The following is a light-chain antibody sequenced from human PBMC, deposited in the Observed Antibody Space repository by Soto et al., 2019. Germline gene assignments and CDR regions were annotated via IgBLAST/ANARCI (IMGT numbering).Light chain of an antibody. J-gene: IGKJ5*01. CDR2: KAS. CDR1: QTISDW. Sequence: DIQMTQSPSTLSASIGDRVTITCRASQTISDWLAWHQQKPGKAPKLLIYKASSLESGVPSRFSGSGSGTDFTLTISRLEPEDFAVYYCQQHGSSPITFGQGTRLEIK. CDR3: QQHGSSPIT. V-gene: IGKV1-5*03.